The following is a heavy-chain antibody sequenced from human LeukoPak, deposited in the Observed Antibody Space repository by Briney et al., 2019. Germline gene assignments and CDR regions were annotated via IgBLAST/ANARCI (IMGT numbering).Heavy chain of an antibody. Sequence: GGSLRLSCAASGFTFSNYWMAWVRQAPGKGLEWVANIKQDESTKHYVESVKGRFTISRGNTKNSLYLQMNSLRAEDSAVYYCARDDGGSLEHWSQGTLVTVSP. CDR2: IKQDESTK. CDR3: ARDDGGSLEH. D-gene: IGHD1-26*01. V-gene: IGHV3-7*01. J-gene: IGHJ4*02. CDR1: GFTFSNYW.